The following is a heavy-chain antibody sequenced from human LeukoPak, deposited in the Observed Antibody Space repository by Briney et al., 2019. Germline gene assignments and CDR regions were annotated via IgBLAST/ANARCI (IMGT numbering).Heavy chain of an antibody. CDR2: INPDDSET. J-gene: IGHJ4*02. D-gene: IGHD3-22*01. V-gene: IGHV5-51*01. Sequence: GESLKISCKGSGYSFTSYWIGWVRQMPGKGLGWMGIINPDDSETRYSPSFQGQVTISADKSITTAYLQWSSLRASDTAMYYCVRLDGDGYYYVTYWGQGTLVTVSS. CDR1: GYSFTSYW. CDR3: VRLDGDGYYYVTY.